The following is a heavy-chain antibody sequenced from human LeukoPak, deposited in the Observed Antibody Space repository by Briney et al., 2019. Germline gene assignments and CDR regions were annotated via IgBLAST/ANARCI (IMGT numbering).Heavy chain of an antibody. CDR1: GGSFSGYY. CDR2: INHSGST. CDR3: ARHALNTYYDFWSGYYKVCYFDY. Sequence: SETLSLTCAVYGGSFSGYYWSWIRQPPGKGLEWIGEINHSGSTNYNPSLKSRVTISVDTSKNQFSLKLSSVTAADTAVYYCARHALNTYYDFWSGYYKVCYFDYWGQGTLVTVSS. J-gene: IGHJ4*02. V-gene: IGHV4-34*01. D-gene: IGHD3-3*01.